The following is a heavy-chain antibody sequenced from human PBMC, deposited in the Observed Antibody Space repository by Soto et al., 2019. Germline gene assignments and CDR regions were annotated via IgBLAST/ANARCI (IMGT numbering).Heavy chain of an antibody. Sequence: GESLKISCKGSGYSFTSYWIGWVRQMPGKGLEWMGIIYPGDSDTRYSPSFQGQVTISADKSISTAYLQWSSLKASDTAMYYCARQPQRPWQLVEYYFDYWGQGTLVTVSS. CDR1: GYSFTSYW. J-gene: IGHJ4*02. CDR2: IYPGDSDT. CDR3: ARQPQRPWQLVEYYFDY. D-gene: IGHD6-6*01. V-gene: IGHV5-51*01.